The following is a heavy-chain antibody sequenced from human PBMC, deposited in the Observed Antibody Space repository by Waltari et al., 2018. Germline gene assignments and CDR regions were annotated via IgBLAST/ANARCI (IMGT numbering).Heavy chain of an antibody. CDR2: INPDSGGT. J-gene: IGHJ1*01. CDR1: GYTFSGFQ. CDR3: ARGHYYGSGFLF. D-gene: IGHD3-10*01. Sequence: QVQLVQSGAEVKKPGAAVKVSCKASGYTFSGFQLHWVRQAPGQGLQWMGRINPDSGGTDYSEKFEGRVTMTRDRSTSTVFMELSRLTSADTAVYYCARGHYYGSGFLFWGQGTLVTVSS. V-gene: IGHV1-2*06.